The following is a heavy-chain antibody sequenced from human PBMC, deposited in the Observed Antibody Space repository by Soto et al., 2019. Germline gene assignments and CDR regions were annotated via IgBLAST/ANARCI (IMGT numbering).Heavy chain of an antibody. CDR1: GYTVTNYY. CDR2: INPIGDDT. V-gene: IGHV1-46*04. Sequence: QVQLVQSGAEVKKPGASVKISCKASGYTVTNYYMHWVRQAPGQGLEWMGIINPIGDDTTYAQKLQGRVTMTRDTSTSTVYMELSSLKSEDTVVYYCASPMTIVTRLGYWGQGTLVTVSS. J-gene: IGHJ4*02. CDR3: ASPMTIVTRLGY. D-gene: IGHD3-16*02.